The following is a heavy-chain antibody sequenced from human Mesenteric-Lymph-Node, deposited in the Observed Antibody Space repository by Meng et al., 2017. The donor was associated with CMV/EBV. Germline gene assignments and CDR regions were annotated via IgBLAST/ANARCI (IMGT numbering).Heavy chain of an antibody. CDR3: ARDREATIAAAGAFDY. J-gene: IGHJ4*02. V-gene: IGHV3-9*01. D-gene: IGHD6-13*01. CDR1: GFSFDDYA. Sequence: SLKISCEGSGFSFDDYAMHWVRQAPGKGLEWVAGITWSSTNIGYADSVRGRFTISRDNAKNSLYLQMNSLRGEDTALYYCARDREATIAAAGAFDYWGQGTLVTVSS. CDR2: ITWSSTNI.